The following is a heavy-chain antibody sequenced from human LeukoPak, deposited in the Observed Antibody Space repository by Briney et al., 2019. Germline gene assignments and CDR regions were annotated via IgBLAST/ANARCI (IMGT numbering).Heavy chain of an antibody. Sequence: QSGGSLRLSCAASGFTFSTYWMHWVRQAPGEGLVWVSRINPDGSATSYADSVKGRFTISRDNSKNTLYLQMNSLRAEDTAVYYCAKDGDSNGYYDYFDYWGQGTLVTVSS. J-gene: IGHJ4*02. CDR1: GFTFSTYW. D-gene: IGHD3-22*01. V-gene: IGHV3-74*01. CDR3: AKDGDSNGYYDYFDY. CDR2: INPDGSAT.